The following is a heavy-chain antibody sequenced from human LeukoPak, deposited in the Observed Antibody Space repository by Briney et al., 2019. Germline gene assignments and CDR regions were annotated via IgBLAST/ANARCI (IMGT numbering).Heavy chain of an antibody. D-gene: IGHD3-3*01. Sequence: ASVTVSCKASGYTFTSYGISWVRQAPGQRLEWMGWISAYNGNTNYAQKLQGRVTMTTDTSTSTAYMELRSLRSDDMALYYYARDWGVNYDFWSGNYPTAFDYWGQGTLVTVSS. CDR2: ISAYNGNT. J-gene: IGHJ4*02. CDR3: ARDWGVNYDFWSGNYPTAFDY. V-gene: IGHV1-18*03. CDR1: GYTFTSYG.